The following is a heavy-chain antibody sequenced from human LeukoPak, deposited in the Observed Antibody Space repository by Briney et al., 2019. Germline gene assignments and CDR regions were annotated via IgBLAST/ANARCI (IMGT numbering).Heavy chain of an antibody. J-gene: IGHJ4*02. Sequence: GGSLRLSRAASGFTFSSYSMNWARQAPGKGLEWVSSISSSSSYIYYADSVKGRFTISRDNAKNSLYLQMNSLRAEDTAVYYCARDPDTFYYDSSGYHDYWGQGTLVTVSS. V-gene: IGHV3-21*03. CDR2: ISSSSSYI. D-gene: IGHD3-22*01. CDR1: GFTFSSYS. CDR3: ARDPDTFYYDSSGYHDY.